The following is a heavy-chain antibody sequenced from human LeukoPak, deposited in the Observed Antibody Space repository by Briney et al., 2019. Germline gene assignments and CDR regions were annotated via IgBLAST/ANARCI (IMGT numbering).Heavy chain of an antibody. J-gene: IGHJ4*02. Sequence: GGSLRLSCEASGFDLSVSYMNWVRQAPGKGVEWVAAIDSAGNTHYADSVKGRFSISRDEPRNTLFLQMNSLRGDDTAVYYCAKAPQNCGGDCFSHWGRGTPVTVSS. D-gene: IGHD2-21*02. CDR3: AKAPQNCGGDCFSH. CDR2: IDSAGNT. CDR1: GFDLSVSY. V-gene: IGHV3-53*01.